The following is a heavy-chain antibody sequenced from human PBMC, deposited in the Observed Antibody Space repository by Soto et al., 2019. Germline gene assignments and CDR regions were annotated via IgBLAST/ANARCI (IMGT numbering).Heavy chain of an antibody. CDR2: IFPRDSDT. Sequence: PXESLKISFKGAGYRFKGYWIGWVRQIPGKGPEWMGIIFPRDSDTRYSPSFQGRVTISADESISAAFLQWNSLKASDSAIYYCVRGDVGDTFWGAFYFDLWGQGTQVTVSS. CDR3: VRGDVGDTFWGAFYFDL. V-gene: IGHV5-51*01. CDR1: GYRFKGYW. J-gene: IGHJ4*02. D-gene: IGHD3-16*01.